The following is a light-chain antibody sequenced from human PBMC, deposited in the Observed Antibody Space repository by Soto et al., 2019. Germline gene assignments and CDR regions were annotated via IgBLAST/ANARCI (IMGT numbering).Light chain of an antibody. V-gene: IGKV1-12*01. CDR3: QQTNSFPPT. CDR2: AAA. Sequence: DIQMTQSPSSVSAYVGDRVTNTCRASQDIARWLGWYQQKPGKAPQLLIYAAASLQSGVPSRFSGSGSGTDFTLTITSLQPEDSATYYCQQTNSFPPTFGGGTKVEIK. CDR1: QDIARW. J-gene: IGKJ4*01.